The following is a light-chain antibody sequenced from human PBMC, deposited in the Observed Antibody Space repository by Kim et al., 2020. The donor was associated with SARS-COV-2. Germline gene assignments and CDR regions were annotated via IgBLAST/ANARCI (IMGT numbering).Light chain of an antibody. CDR3: QVWDSTTDV. J-gene: IGLJ1*01. CDR2: RDI. Sequence: VALGKTAIITCGGNDIGIKNVHWYQQKPGQAPVVVIYRDIHRPSGIPERFSGSSSGNTATLTISGAQPGDEADYFCQVWDSTTDVFGGGTKVTVL. CDR1: DIGIKN. V-gene: IGLV3-9*01.